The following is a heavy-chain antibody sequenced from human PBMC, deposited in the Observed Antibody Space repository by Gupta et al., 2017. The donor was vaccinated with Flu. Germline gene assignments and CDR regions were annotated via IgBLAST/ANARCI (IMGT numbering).Heavy chain of an antibody. CDR2: IYSSGTT. D-gene: IGHD2-8*02. CDR3: AREDEGYCRGGVCKSFPYYDY. J-gene: IGHJ4*02. CDR1: GGSINNNY. Sequence: QVQLQESGPGLVKASETLSLTCTVSGGSINNNYWSWIRQPAGKGLEWIGRIYSSGTTNYNPSLKSRVAMSVDTSRNQFSLKLSSLTVADTAVYFCAREDEGYCRGGVCKSFPYYDYWGQGTLVTVSS. V-gene: IGHV4-4*07.